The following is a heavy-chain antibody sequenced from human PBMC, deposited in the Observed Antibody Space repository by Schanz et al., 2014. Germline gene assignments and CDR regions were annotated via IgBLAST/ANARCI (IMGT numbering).Heavy chain of an antibody. CDR3: ARTFRCGGGECSTWAD. D-gene: IGHD2-21*01. Sequence: QVQLQQWGAGLLKPSETLSLTCAVSGGPFSGYWGWIRQPPGKGLEWIGEINHSGSTNYNPTLKSRVTISVYTSRNHFSLKLSSVTAADTAVYYCARTFRCGGGECSTWADWGQGTLVTVSS. CDR1: GGPFSGY. CDR2: INHSGST. V-gene: IGHV4-34*01. J-gene: IGHJ4*02.